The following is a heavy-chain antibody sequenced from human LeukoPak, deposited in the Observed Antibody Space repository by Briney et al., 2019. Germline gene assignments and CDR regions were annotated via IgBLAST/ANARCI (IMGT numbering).Heavy chain of an antibody. CDR3: ARGGRDAFDI. J-gene: IGHJ3*02. CDR2: INHSGST. CDR1: GGSFSDYY. V-gene: IGHV4-34*01. Sequence: SETLSLTCAVYGGSFSDYYWSWIRQPPGKGLESIGEINHSGSTNYNPSLKSRVTISIDTSKNQFSLKLSSVTAADTAVYYCARGGRDAFDIWGQGTMVTVSS. D-gene: IGHD1-26*01.